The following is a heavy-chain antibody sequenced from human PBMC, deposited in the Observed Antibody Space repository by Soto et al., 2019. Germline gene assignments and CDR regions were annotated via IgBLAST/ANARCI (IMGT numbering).Heavy chain of an antibody. CDR1: GFTVSANY. Sequence: SLRLSCAASGFTVSANYMNWVRQAPGKGLEWVSYISRSSSTKYYADSVKGRFTISRDNAKNSLYLQMNSLRAEDTAVYYCARDDAAGWFDPWGQGTLVTVSS. J-gene: IGHJ5*02. CDR2: ISRSSSTK. V-gene: IGHV3-48*01. D-gene: IGHD3-10*01. CDR3: ARDDAAGWFDP.